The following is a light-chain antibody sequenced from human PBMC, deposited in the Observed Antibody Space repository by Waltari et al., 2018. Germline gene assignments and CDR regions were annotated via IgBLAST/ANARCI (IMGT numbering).Light chain of an antibody. Sequence: QLVLPQSLSASASLGTSVTITCTLVSGHSNYAIQWHTQQPKKGPSYLIHLNNYVSHARGAWFPVRFPASSSRAELYITISSLHSEEDAYYYCESWGTGIWFFGGGTKLTVL. V-gene: IGLV4-69*01. J-gene: IGLJ2*01. CDR1: SGHSNYA. CDR3: ESWGTGIWF. CDR2: LNNYVSH.